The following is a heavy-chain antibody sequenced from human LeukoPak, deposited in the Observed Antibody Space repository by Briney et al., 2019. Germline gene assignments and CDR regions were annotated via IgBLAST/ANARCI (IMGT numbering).Heavy chain of an antibody. V-gene: IGHV4-38-2*02. CDR1: GYSLSSGNY. Sequence: SETLSLTCSVSGYSLSSGNYWGWIRLPPGKGLQWIGSIYHSGSTYYNPSLKSRVTISVDTSKNQFSLKLSSVTAADTAVYYCARAYSRFYYYYMDVWGKGTTVTVSS. CDR2: IYHSGST. CDR3: ARAYSRFYYYYMDV. D-gene: IGHD6-13*01. J-gene: IGHJ6*03.